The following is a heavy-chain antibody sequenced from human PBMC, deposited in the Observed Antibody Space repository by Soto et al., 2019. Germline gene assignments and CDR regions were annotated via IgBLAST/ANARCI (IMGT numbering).Heavy chain of an antibody. J-gene: IGHJ4*02. CDR3: AKDSGYYFAY. CDR1: GFTFDDYA. CDR2: ISWNSGSI. V-gene: IGHV3-9*01. Sequence: DVQLVESGGGLVQPGRSLRLSCAASGFTFDDYAMHWVRQAPGKGLEWVSGISWNSGSIDYADSVKGRFTISRDNAKNSLYLQMNSLRAEDTALYYCAKDSGYYFAYWGQGTLVTVSS.